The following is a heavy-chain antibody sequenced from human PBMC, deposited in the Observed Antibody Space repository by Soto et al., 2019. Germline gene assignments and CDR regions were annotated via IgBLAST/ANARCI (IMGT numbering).Heavy chain of an antibody. D-gene: IGHD3-16*02. CDR3: GRVGDYFGGCSRSHGSFDM. CDR2: ISSSSSNI. V-gene: IGHV3-21*01. J-gene: IGHJ3*02. CDR1: GFIFSSYT. Sequence: PGGSLRLSCAASGFIFSSYTMTWVRQAPGNGLEWVSSISSSSSNIEYADSVKGRFSVSRDNANNSLFLQINSLRADDTSVYYCGRVGDYFGGCSRSHGSFDMWGKGKRVPV.